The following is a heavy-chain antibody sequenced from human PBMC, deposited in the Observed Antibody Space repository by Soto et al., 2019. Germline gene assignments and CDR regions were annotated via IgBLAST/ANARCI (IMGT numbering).Heavy chain of an antibody. J-gene: IGHJ4*02. CDR2: ISGSGGST. V-gene: IGHV3-23*01. D-gene: IGHD2-2*01. CDR1: GFTFSSYA. CDR3: ATRGQYCSSTSCYPKIDY. Sequence: PGGSLRLSCAASGFTFSSYAMSWVRQAPGKGLEWVSAISGSGGSTYYADSVKGRFTISRDNSKNTLYLQMNSLRAEDTAVYYCATRGQYCSSTSCYPKIDYWGQGTLVTAPQ.